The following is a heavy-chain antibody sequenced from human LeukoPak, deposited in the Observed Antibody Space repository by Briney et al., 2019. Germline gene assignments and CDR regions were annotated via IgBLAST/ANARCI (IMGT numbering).Heavy chain of an antibody. CDR1: GGSISSGGYS. CDR3: ARGGYSGSYYWFDP. Sequence: PSETLSLTCAVSGGSISSGGYSWSWIRQPPGKGLEWIGYIYHSGSTYYNPSLKSRVTISVDTSKNQFSLKLRSVTAADTAVYYCARGGYSGSYYWFDPWGQGTLVTVSS. D-gene: IGHD1-26*01. V-gene: IGHV4-30-2*01. CDR2: IYHSGST. J-gene: IGHJ5*02.